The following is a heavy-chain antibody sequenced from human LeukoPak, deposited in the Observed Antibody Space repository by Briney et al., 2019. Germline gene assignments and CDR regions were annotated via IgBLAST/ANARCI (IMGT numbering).Heavy chain of an antibody. CDR2: IYYSGSS. J-gene: IGHJ3*01. CDR3: ARDYRFDSGYDLLYAFDV. Sequence: SQTLSLTCTVSGGSISSGVSYWSWIRQHPGKGLEWIAYIYYSGSSSYNPSLKSRFTISVDTSKNQFSLKLSSVTAADTAVYYCARDYRFDSGYDLLYAFDVWGQGTMVTVSS. CDR1: GGSISSGVSY. D-gene: IGHD5-12*01. V-gene: IGHV4-31*03.